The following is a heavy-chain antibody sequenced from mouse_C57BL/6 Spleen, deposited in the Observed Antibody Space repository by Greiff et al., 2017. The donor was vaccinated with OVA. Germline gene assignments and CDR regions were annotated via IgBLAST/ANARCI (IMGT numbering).Heavy chain of an antibody. Sequence: QVQLQQSGAELVRPGASVTLSCKASGYTFTDYEMHWVKQTPVHGLEWIGAIDPETGGTAYNQKFKGKAILTADKSSSTAYMELRSLTSEDSAVYYCTSSSYYSNYVNYWGQGTTLTVSS. CDR3: TSSSYYSNYVNY. J-gene: IGHJ2*01. V-gene: IGHV1-15*01. CDR1: GYTFTDYE. CDR2: IDPETGGT. D-gene: IGHD2-5*01.